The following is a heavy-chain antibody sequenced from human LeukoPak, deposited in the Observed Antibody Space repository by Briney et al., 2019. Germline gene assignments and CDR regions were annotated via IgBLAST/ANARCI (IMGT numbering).Heavy chain of an antibody. CDR2: MNPNSGNT. CDR3: ARDGDPKYYYDSSGYYSY. J-gene: IGHJ4*02. D-gene: IGHD3-22*01. V-gene: IGHV1-8*01. Sequence: ASVKVSCKASGYTFTSYDINWVRQATGQGLEWMGWMNPNSGNTGYAQKFQGRVTMTRNTSISTAYMELRSLRSDDTAVYYCARDGDPKYYYDSSGYYSYWGQGTLVTVSS. CDR1: GYTFTSYD.